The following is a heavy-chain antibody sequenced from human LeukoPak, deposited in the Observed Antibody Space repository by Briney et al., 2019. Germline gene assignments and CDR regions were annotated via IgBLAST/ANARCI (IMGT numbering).Heavy chain of an antibody. Sequence: GGSLRLSCAASGFTFSSYWMSWVRQAPGKGLEWVANIKQDGSEKYYVDSVRGRFTISRDNAKNSLYLQMNSLRAEDTAVYYCARDSPSSTSWGYWGQGTLVTVFS. J-gene: IGHJ4*02. CDR2: IKQDGSEK. V-gene: IGHV3-7*01. CDR3: ARDSPSSTSWGY. CDR1: GFTFSSYW. D-gene: IGHD2-2*01.